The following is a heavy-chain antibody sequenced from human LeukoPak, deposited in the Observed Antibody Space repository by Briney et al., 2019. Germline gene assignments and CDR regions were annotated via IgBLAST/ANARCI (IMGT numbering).Heavy chain of an antibody. D-gene: IGHD1-20*01. V-gene: IGHV1-46*01. J-gene: IGHJ4*02. CDR2: INPSGGST. Sequence: ASVKVSCKASGHTFISYYMHWVRQAPGQGLEWMGVINPSGGSTTYAQQFQGRVTMTRGTSTSTVYMELSSLRSEDTAVYYCARHSLIGTTPFDYWGQGTLVTVSS. CDR3: ARHSLIGTTPFDY. CDR1: GHTFISYY.